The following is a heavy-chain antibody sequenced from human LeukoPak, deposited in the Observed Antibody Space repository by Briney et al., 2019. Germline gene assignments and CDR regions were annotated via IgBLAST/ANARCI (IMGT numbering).Heavy chain of an antibody. D-gene: IGHD3-3*01. CDR2: IKTKADGGTT. CDR3: NTAHSLRFWSGQRDGFDI. CDR1: GFTFSNAW. V-gene: IGHV3-15*01. J-gene: IGHJ3*02. Sequence: GGSLRLSCAASGFTFSNAWMTWVRQAPGKGLEWVGLIKTKADGGTTDYAAPVKGRFTISRDDSKNTLYLQMNSLKTEDTAVYYWNTAHSLRFWSGQRDGFDIRGQGTMVTVSS.